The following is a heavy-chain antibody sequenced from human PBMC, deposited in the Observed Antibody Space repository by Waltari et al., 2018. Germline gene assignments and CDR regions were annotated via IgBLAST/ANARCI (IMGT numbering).Heavy chain of an antibody. V-gene: IGHV4-59*01. CDR1: GGSISSYY. CDR3: AREGDWFDP. CDR2: IYYSGGT. J-gene: IGHJ5*02. D-gene: IGHD1-26*01. Sequence: QVQLQESGPGLVKPSETLSLTCTVSGGSISSYYWSWIRQPPGKGLEWIGYIYYSGGTNYNPSLKSRVTISVDTSKNQFSLKLSSVTAADTAVYYCAREGDWFDPWGQGTLVTVSS.